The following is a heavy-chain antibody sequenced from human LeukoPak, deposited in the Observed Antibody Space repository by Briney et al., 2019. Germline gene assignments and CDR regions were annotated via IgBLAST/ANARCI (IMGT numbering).Heavy chain of an antibody. Sequence: GASVKVSCKASGYTFTGYFMHWVRQAPGQGLEWMGWINPNTGDTNFAQRFQGRVTMTRDTSINTAYLELRRLTSDDTAVYYCARDMSWRASIWYFDLWGRGTLVTVSS. D-gene: IGHD3-10*01. CDR3: ARDMSWRASIWYFDL. CDR1: GYTFTGYF. V-gene: IGHV1-2*02. J-gene: IGHJ2*01. CDR2: INPNTGDT.